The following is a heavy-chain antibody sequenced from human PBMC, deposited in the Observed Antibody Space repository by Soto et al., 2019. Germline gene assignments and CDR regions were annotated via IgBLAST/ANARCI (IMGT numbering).Heavy chain of an antibody. CDR3: TRQGDIVVVPAATFYYGMDV. CDR2: IRSKANSYAT. D-gene: IGHD2-2*01. J-gene: IGHJ6*02. CDR1: GFTFSGSA. V-gene: IGHV3-73*01. Sequence: GGSLRLSCAASGFTFSGSAMHWVRQASGKGLEWVGRIRSKANSYATAYAASVKGRFTISRDDSKNTAYLQMNRLKTEDTAVYYCTRQGDIVVVPAATFYYGMDVWGQGTTVTV.